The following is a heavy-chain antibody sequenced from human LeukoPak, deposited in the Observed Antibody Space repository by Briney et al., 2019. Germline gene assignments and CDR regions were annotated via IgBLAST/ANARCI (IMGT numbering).Heavy chain of an antibody. V-gene: IGHV4-31*03. D-gene: IGHD6-13*01. CDR1: GGSISSGGYY. CDR2: IYYSGST. CDR3: AREGSSSWLNWFDP. Sequence: SQTLSLTCTVSGGSISSGGYYWSWIRQHPGKGLEWIGYIYYSGSTYYNPSLKSRVTISVDTSKNQFSLKLSSATAADTAVYYCAREGSSSWLNWFDPWGQGTLVTVSS. J-gene: IGHJ5*02.